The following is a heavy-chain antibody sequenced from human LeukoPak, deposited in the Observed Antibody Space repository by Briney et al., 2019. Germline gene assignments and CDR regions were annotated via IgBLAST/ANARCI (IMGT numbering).Heavy chain of an antibody. J-gene: IGHJ4*02. CDR3: ARGLVLDY. Sequence: PGGSLRLSCAASGXTVRSNYMSWVRQAPGKGLEWVSVIYSGGSTYYADSVKGRFTISRDNSKNTLYLQMNSLRGEDTAVYYCARGLVLDYWGQGTLVTVSS. CDR1: GXTVRSNY. V-gene: IGHV3-66*01. D-gene: IGHD6-19*01. CDR2: IYSGGST.